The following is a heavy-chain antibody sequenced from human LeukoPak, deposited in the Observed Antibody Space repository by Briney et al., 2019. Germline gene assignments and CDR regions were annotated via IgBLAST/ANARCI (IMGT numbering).Heavy chain of an antibody. CDR2: ISYDGSNK. D-gene: IGHD6-13*01. CDR3: ATHSSSGGFDY. CDR1: GFTFSSYG. Sequence: GGSLRLSCAASGFTFSSYGMHWVRQAPGKGLEWVAVISYDGSNKYYAYSVNGLFTISRDNSKNTLYLQMNSLRAEDTAVYYSATHSSSGGFDYWGQGTLVTVSS. V-gene: IGHV3-30*03. J-gene: IGHJ4*02.